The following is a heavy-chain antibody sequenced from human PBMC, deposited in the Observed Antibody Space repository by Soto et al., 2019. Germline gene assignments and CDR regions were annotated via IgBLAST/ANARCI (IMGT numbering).Heavy chain of an antibody. V-gene: IGHV1-69*13. CDR2: IIPIFGTA. CDR1: GGTFSSYA. Sequence: SVKVSCKASGGTFSSYAITWVRQAPGQGLEWMGGIIPIFGTANYAQKFQGRVTITADESTSTAYMELSSLRYEDTAVYFCARYDPCGQVFDSWGQGTLVTVS. CDR3: ARYDPCGQVFDS. J-gene: IGHJ4*02. D-gene: IGHD2-21*01.